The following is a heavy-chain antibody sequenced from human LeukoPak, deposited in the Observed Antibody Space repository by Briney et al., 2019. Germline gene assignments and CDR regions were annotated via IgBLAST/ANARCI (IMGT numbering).Heavy chain of an antibody. CDR3: ARLRWLNSEGFDY. V-gene: IGHV1-8*03. J-gene: IGHJ4*02. Sequence: GASVKVSCKASGYTGTSYDINWVRQATGQGLEWMGWMNPNSGNTGYAKKFQGRATITSNTSISPAYMELSSMRYEDTAVYYCARLRWLNSEGFDYWGQGTLVTVSS. CDR1: GYTGTSYD. CDR2: MNPNSGNT. D-gene: IGHD5-24*01.